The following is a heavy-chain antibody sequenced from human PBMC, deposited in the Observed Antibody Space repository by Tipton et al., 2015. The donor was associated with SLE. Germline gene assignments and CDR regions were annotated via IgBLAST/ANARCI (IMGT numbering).Heavy chain of an antibody. CDR2: IYTSGST. Sequence: TLSLTCTVSGGSISSHYWSWIRQPPGKGLEWIGYIYTSGSTNYNPSLKSRVTISVDTSKNQFSLKLSSVTAADTAVYYCARDSSGVINWGQGTLVTVSS. J-gene: IGHJ4*02. CDR3: ARDSSGVIN. D-gene: IGHD6-25*01. CDR1: GGSISSHY. V-gene: IGHV4-4*09.